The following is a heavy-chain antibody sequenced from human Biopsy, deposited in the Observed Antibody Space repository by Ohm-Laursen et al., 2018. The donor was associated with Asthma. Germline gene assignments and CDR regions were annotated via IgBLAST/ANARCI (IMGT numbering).Heavy chain of an antibody. J-gene: IGHJ6*02. CDR3: AKDKVGVANSYQYGMDV. Sequence: SLRLSCAASGFSFSSYAMSWVRQAPGQGLEWVSSVSLNGENTYYTDSVKGRFTISRDNPENTLYLQMSSLGAEDTAIYYCAKDKVGVANSYQYGMDVWGQGATVTVSS. D-gene: IGHD1-26*01. CDR1: GFSFSSYA. CDR2: VSLNGENT. V-gene: IGHV3-23*01.